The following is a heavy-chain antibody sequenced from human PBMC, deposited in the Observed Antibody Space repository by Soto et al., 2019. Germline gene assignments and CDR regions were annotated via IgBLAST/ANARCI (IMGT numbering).Heavy chain of an antibody. CDR1: GFTFSSYA. J-gene: IGHJ4*02. CDR3: ATLVRLRTNFDY. V-gene: IGHV3-23*01. CDR2: ISGSGGST. D-gene: IGHD4-17*01. Sequence: GGSLRLSCAASGFTFSSYAMSWVRQAPGKGLEWVSAISGSGGSTYYADSVKGRFTISRDNSKNTLYLQMNSLRAEDTAVYYCATLVRLRTNFDYWGQGTLVTVSS.